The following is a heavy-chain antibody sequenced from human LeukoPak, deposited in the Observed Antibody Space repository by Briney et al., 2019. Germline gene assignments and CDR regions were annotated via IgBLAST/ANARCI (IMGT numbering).Heavy chain of an antibody. Sequence: PSETLSLTCAVYGGSFSGYYWTWIRQSPGKGLEWVALIWYDGSNKYYADSVKGRFTISRDNSKNTLYLQMNSLTAEDTAVYYCARDIEEGRGDLRLGFDYWGQGTLVTVSS. CDR3: ARDIEEGRGDLRLGFDY. V-gene: IGHV3-33*08. D-gene: IGHD7-27*01. CDR2: IWYDGSNK. CDR1: GGSFSGYY. J-gene: IGHJ4*02.